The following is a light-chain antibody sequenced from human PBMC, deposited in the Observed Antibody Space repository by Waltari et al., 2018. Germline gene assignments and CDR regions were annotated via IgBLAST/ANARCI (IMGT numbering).Light chain of an antibody. CDR1: QYVSTY. CDR2: DAS. CDR3: QQRFALFT. V-gene: IGKV3-11*01. J-gene: IGKJ3*01. Sequence: EIVLTQSPATLSLSPVERATLSCRASQYVSTYLAWYQQKPGQAPRLLIYDASNRATGIPARFSGSGSGTDFTLTISSLEPEDFAVYYCQQRFALFTFGPGTKVDIK.